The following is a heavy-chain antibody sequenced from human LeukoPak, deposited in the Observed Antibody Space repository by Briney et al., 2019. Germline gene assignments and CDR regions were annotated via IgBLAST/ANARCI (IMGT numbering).Heavy chain of an antibody. D-gene: IGHD6-19*01. CDR1: GFTFSSYS. J-gene: IGHJ4*02. Sequence: GGSLRLSCAASGFTFSSYSMNWVRQAPGKGLEWVSYISSSSSTIYYADSVKGRFTISRDNAKNSLYLQMNSLRAEDTAVYYCAKNRDSSDYPRDFDYWGQGTLVTVSS. CDR3: AKNRDSSDYPRDFDY. CDR2: ISSSSSTI. V-gene: IGHV3-48*01.